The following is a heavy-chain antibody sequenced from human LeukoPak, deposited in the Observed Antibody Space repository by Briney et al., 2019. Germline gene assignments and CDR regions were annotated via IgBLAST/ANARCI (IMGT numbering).Heavy chain of an antibody. V-gene: IGHV3-7*01. D-gene: IGHD6-6*01. CDR2: IKQDGREK. Sequence: GGSLRLSCAASGFTFSSYWMSWVRQAPGKGLEWVAYIKQDGREKDYVDPVKGRFTISRDNAKNSLYLQMNSLRAEDTALYYCARDLDPSSSPFPYYFDYWGQGNLVTVSS. CDR1: GFTFSSYW. CDR3: ARDLDPSSSPFPYYFDY. J-gene: IGHJ4*02.